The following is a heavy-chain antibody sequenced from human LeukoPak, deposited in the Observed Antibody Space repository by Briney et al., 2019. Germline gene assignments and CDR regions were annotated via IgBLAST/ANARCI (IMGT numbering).Heavy chain of an antibody. V-gene: IGHV4-59*01. CDR3: ARDHLYYGMDV. Sequence: PSETLSLTCTVSGGSLSTWYWSWIRQPPGKSLEWIGYLYGSGNTNYNPSLKSRVTISVDTSKNQFSLKLSSVTAADTAVYYCARDHLYYGMDVWGQGTTVTVSS. CDR1: GGSLSTWY. J-gene: IGHJ6*02. CDR2: LYGSGNT.